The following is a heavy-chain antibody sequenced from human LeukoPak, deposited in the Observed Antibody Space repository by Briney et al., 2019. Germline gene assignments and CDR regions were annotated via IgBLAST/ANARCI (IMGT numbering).Heavy chain of an antibody. J-gene: IGHJ5*02. CDR2: INPSGSST. D-gene: IGHD4-17*01. CDR3: ARAVTTSLDWFDP. Sequence: ASVKVSCKASGYSFTSHYMHWVRQAPGQGLEWMGLINPSGSSTLYAQKFQGRVTMTRDMSTTTDYMELSSLRSEDTAVYYCARAVTTSLDWFDPWGQGTLVTVSS. V-gene: IGHV1-46*01. CDR1: GYSFTSHY.